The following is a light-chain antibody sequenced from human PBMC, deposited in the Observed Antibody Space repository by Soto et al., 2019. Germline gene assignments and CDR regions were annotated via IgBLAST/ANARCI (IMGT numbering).Light chain of an antibody. CDR2: KAS. V-gene: IGKV1-5*03. CDR3: QQYNSYSAWT. Sequence: DIQMTQSPSTLSASVGDRVTITCRASQSISSWLAWYQQKPGKAPKLLIYKASSLESGVTSRFSGSGSGTEFSLTISSLQPDDFATYYCQQYNSYSAWTFGQGTKVEIK. CDR1: QSISSW. J-gene: IGKJ1*01.